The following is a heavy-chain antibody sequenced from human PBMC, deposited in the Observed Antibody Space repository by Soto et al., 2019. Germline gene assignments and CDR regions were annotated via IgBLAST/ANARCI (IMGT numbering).Heavy chain of an antibody. Sequence: QVQLQESGPGLVKPSQTLSLTCTVSGGSISSGGYYWSWIRQHPGKGLEWIGYIYYSGSTYYNPSLTSRVTISVDTSKNQFSLKLSSVTSADTAVYYCALTVSYSNYEGWYNWFDPWGQGTLVTVSS. V-gene: IGHV4-31*03. CDR2: IYYSGST. CDR3: ALTVSYSNYEGWYNWFDP. CDR1: GGSISSGGYY. J-gene: IGHJ5*02. D-gene: IGHD4-4*01.